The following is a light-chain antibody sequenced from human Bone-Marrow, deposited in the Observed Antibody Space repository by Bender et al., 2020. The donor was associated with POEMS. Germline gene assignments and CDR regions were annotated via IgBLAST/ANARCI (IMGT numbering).Light chain of an antibody. J-gene: IGLJ1*01. CDR1: SSDVGTYNY. CDR2: DVI. V-gene: IGLV2-11*01. Sequence: QSALTQPASVSGSPGQSITISCTGTSSDVGTYNYVSWYQQHPGKAPQLMLFDVIKRPSGVPDRFSGSKSGNTASLTISGLQADDEADYYCCSYAGTYSLVFGPGTKVTVL. CDR3: CSYAGTYSLV.